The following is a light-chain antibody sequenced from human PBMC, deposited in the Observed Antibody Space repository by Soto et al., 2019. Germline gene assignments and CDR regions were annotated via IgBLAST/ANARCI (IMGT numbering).Light chain of an antibody. Sequence: QSALTQPRSVSGSPGQSVTISCTGTSDYVSWYQQHPGKAPKLMVYDVTRRPLGVPNRFSGSKSGNTASLTISGLQADDEADYYCCSFAGSYTSYVFGTGTKVTVL. V-gene: IGLV2-11*01. CDR3: CSFAGSYTSYV. J-gene: IGLJ1*01. CDR1: SDY. CDR2: DVT.